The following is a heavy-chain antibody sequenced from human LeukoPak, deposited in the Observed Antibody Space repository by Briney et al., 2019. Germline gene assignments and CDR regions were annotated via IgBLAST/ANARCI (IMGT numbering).Heavy chain of an antibody. CDR3: ARGTSSWYPYWFDP. J-gene: IGHJ5*02. CDR2: IYTSGST. D-gene: IGHD6-13*01. V-gene: IGHV4-61*02. Sequence: PSQTLSLTCTVSGGSISSGSYYWSWIRQPAGKGLEWIGRIYTSGSTNYNPSLKSRVTISVDTSKNQFSLKLSSVTAADTAVYYCARGTSSWYPYWFDPWGQGTLVTVPS. CDR1: GGSISSGSYY.